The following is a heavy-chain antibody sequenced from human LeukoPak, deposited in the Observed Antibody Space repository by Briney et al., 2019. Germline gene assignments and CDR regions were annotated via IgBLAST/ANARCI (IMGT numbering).Heavy chain of an antibody. Sequence: SETLSLTCTVSGGSISSSSYYWGWIRQPPGKGLEWIGSIYYSGSTYYNPSLKSRVTISVDTSKNQFSLKLSSVTAADTAVYYCARQGGHLISGYDFGGSRTDSSSFDYWGQGTLVTVSS. J-gene: IGHJ4*02. D-gene: IGHD5-12*01. CDR1: GGSISSSSYY. V-gene: IGHV4-39*01. CDR2: IYYSGST. CDR3: ARQGGHLISGYDFGGSRTDSSSFDY.